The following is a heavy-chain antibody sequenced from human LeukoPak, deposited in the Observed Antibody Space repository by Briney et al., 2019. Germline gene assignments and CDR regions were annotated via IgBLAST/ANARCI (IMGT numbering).Heavy chain of an antibody. V-gene: IGHV3-33*01. J-gene: IGHJ5*02. CDR1: GFTFSCYG. CDR3: AREIAVAGTNWFDP. CDR2: IRYDGSNK. D-gene: IGHD6-19*01. Sequence: PGRALRLSCAASGFTFSCYGMQWVRQAPGKGLERVAVIRYDGSNKYYADSVKGRFTNSRDNSKNTLYLQMNSLRAEETAVYYCAREIAVAGTNWFDPWGQGTLVTVSS.